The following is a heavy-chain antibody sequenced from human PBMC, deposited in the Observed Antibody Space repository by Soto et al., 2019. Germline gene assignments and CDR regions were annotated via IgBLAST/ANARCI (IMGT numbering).Heavy chain of an antibody. V-gene: IGHV4-59*01. CDR3: AIQAGGCSYVSFDY. J-gene: IGHJ4*02. CDR2: IYYSGST. CDR1: GGSISSYY. D-gene: IGHD2-15*01. Sequence: SETLSLTCTVSGGSISSYYWSWIRQPPGKGLEWIGYIYYSGSTNYDPSLKSRVTISVDTSKNQFSLKLSSVTAADTAVYYCAIQAGGCSYVSFDYWGQGTLVTVSS.